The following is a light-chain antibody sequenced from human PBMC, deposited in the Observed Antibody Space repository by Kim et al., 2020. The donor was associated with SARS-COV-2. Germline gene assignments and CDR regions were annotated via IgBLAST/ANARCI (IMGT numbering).Light chain of an antibody. V-gene: IGLV8-61*01. CDR2: STN. CDR3: VLYMGSGIWV. CDR1: SGSVSTSYY. J-gene: IGLJ3*02. Sequence: GETVTLACGLNSGSVSTSYYPSWYQQTPGQAPRTLIYSTNTRSSGVPDRFSGSILGDKAALTITGAQADDESDYYCVLYMGSGIWVFGGGTKLTVL.